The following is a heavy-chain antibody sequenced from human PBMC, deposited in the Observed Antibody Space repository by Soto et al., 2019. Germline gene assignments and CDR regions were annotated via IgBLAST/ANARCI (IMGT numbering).Heavy chain of an antibody. J-gene: IGHJ6*02. CDR1: GGTFSSYA. CDR2: IIPIFGTA. CDR3: ARGREGVWFGELSVPYYYYYGMDV. Sequence: QVQLVQSGAEVKKPGSSVKVSCKASGGTFSSYAISWVRQAPGQGLEWMGGIIPIFGTANYAQKFQGRVTITADESTSTAYMELSSLRSEDTAVYYCARGREGVWFGELSVPYYYYYGMDVWGQGTTVTVSS. V-gene: IGHV1-69*01. D-gene: IGHD3-10*01.